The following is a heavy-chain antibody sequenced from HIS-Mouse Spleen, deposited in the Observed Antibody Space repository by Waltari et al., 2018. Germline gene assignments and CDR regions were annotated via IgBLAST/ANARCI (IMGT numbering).Heavy chain of an antibody. CDR3: AREIPYSSSWYDWYFDL. CDR2: IYYSGST. V-gene: IGHV4-39*07. Sequence: QLQLQESGPGLVKPSETLSLTCTVSGGSIRSSGYYWRWIRQPPGKGLEWIGSIYYSGSTYYNPSLKSRVTISVDTSKNQFSLKLSSVTAADTAVYYCAREIPYSSSWYDWYFDLWGRGTLVTVSS. CDR1: GGSIRSSGYY. D-gene: IGHD6-13*01. J-gene: IGHJ2*01.